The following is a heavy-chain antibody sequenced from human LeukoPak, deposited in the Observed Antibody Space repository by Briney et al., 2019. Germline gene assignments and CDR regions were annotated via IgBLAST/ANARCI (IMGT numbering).Heavy chain of an antibody. D-gene: IGHD6-19*01. CDR3: ARDFQAPGIPVAPTLDAFDI. J-gene: IGHJ3*02. Sequence: GASVKVSCKASGYIFINYGISWVRQAPGQGLEWMGWISAYTGKTNFAQKFQGRVTMTTDTSTSTAYMELRSLRSDDTAVYYCARDFQAPGIPVAPTLDAFDIWGQGTMVTVSA. V-gene: IGHV1-18*01. CDR2: ISAYTGKT. CDR1: GYIFINYG.